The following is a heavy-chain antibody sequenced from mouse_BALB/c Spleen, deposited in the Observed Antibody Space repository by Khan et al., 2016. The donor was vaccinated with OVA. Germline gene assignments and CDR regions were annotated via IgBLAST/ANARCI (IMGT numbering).Heavy chain of an antibody. V-gene: IGHV1S137*01. CDR1: GYTFTDFT. CDR2: ISTYYGDV. Sequence: VKLVESGAELVRPGVSVKISCKGSGYTFTDFTMHWVKQSHAKSLEWIGVISTYYGDVTYNQKFKGKATMTVDKSSSTAYMELARLTSEDSAILDWTGGGGGNRFAYWGQGTLVTVSA. CDR3: TGGGGGNRFAY. J-gene: IGHJ3*01.